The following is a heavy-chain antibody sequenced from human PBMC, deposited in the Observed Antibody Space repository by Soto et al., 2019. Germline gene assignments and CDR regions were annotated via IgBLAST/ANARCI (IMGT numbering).Heavy chain of an antibody. CDR3: ARAPRGYGMDV. J-gene: IGHJ6*02. V-gene: IGHV4-4*02. Sequence: QVQLQESGPRLVKPSGTLSLTCTVSGDSVSSNSWWSWVRQPPGKGLEWIGEIHHSGSTNYNSSLTSRVSISIDKSKNQFSLNLYSVTAAGAAVFYCARAPRGYGMDVWGQGTTVSVSS. CDR1: GDSVSSNSW. CDR2: IHHSGST.